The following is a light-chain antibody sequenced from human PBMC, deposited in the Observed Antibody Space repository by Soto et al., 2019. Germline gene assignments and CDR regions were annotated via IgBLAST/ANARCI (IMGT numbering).Light chain of an antibody. CDR3: LQDINYPWT. J-gene: IGKJ1*01. Sequence: ASVGDRVTITCRASQGISSYLGWYQQKPGKPPKVLIYGASNLQSGVPPRFSGSGSGTDFTLAISSLQPEDSATYYCLQDINYPWTFGQGTKVDIK. CDR2: GAS. V-gene: IGKV1-6*01. CDR1: QGISSY.